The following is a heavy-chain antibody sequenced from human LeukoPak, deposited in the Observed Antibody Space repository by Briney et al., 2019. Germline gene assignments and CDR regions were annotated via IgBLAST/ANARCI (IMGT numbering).Heavy chain of an antibody. CDR3: ARDERSDTSGWHLGY. CDR1: GGSISSYY. J-gene: IGHJ4*02. V-gene: IGHV4-59*01. D-gene: IGHD6-19*01. CDR2: IYHSRIT. Sequence: SETLSLTCTVSGGSISSYYWSWIRQPPGKGLEWIGFIYHSRITNYNPSLKSRVTISVDTSKNQFSLNLSSVTAADTAVYYCARDERSDTSGWHLGYWGQGTLVTVSS.